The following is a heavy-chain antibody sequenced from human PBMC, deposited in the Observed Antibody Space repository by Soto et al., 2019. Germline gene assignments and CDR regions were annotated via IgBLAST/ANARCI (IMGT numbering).Heavy chain of an antibody. CDR3: ARDIRYSSSWWNWFDP. Sequence: ASVKVSCKASGYTFTGYYMHWVRQAPGQGLEWMGWINPNSGGTNYAQKFQGRVTITADTSTSTAYMELSSLRSEDTAVYYCARDIRYSSSWWNWFDPWGQGTLVTVSS. D-gene: IGHD6-13*01. CDR1: GYTFTGYY. J-gene: IGHJ5*02. V-gene: IGHV1-2*02. CDR2: INPNSGGT.